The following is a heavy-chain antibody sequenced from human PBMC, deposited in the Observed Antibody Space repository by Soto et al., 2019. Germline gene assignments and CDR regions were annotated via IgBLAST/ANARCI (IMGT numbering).Heavy chain of an antibody. Sequence: SETLSLTCAVYGVYFSDYYWSWIRQPPGKGLEWIGEINHSGSTNYNPSLKSRVTISVDTSKNQFSLKLSSVTAADTAVYYCARLTYYYDSSGPYYFDYWGQGTLVTVSS. CDR2: INHSGST. CDR3: ARLTYYYDSSGPYYFDY. V-gene: IGHV4-34*01. D-gene: IGHD3-22*01. J-gene: IGHJ4*02. CDR1: GVYFSDYY.